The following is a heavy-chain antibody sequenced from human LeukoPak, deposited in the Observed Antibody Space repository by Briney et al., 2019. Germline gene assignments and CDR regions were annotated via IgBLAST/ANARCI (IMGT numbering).Heavy chain of an antibody. V-gene: IGHV3-23*01. D-gene: IGHD2-15*01. Sequence: PGGSLRLSCAASGFTFSSYAMSWVRQAPGKGLEWVSTISGSGDSTYYADSVRGRFTISRDNSKNTLYLQMNSLRAEDTAIYYCAKDPLGYCSGGSCFHYFDYWGQGTLVTVSS. CDR3: AKDPLGYCSGGSCFHYFDY. CDR2: ISGSGDST. CDR1: GFTFSSYA. J-gene: IGHJ4*02.